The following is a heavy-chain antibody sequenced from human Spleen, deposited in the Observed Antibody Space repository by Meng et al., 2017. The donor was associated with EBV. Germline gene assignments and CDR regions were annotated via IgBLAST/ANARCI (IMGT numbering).Heavy chain of an antibody. Sequence: VQLQESGPGLVKPSGTLSLTCAVSGDSISSSNWWSWVRQPPGKRLEWIGEISHGGSTNYNPSLKSRVTISVDKSKNHFSLKLNSVTAADTAVYYCSRTDYGRTRDLDYWGQGTLVTVSS. CDR2: ISHGGST. CDR1: GDSISSSNW. J-gene: IGHJ4*02. D-gene: IGHD3-16*01. CDR3: SRTDYGRTRDLDY. V-gene: IGHV4-4*02.